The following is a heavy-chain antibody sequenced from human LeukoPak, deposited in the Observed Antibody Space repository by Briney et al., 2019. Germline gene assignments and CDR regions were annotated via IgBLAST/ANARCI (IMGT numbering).Heavy chain of an antibody. CDR3: TNYRSNWGSGWYFDR. V-gene: IGHV4-61*01. CDR2: IYYSGNS. D-gene: IGHD7-27*01. J-gene: IGHJ2*01. CDR1: GGSVSSGSYF. Sequence: PSVTLSLTCTVSGGSVSSGSYFWSWIRQPPGKGLEWIGYIYYSGNSNYNPSLKSRITISLDTSKNQFSLKLTSVIAADTAVYYCTNYRSNWGSGWYFDRWGRGTLVTVSS.